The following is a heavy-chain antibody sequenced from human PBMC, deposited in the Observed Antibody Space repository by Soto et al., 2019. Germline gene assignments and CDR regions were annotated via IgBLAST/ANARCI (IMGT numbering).Heavy chain of an antibody. D-gene: IGHD3-10*01. Sequence: QVQLQQWGAGLLKPSETLSLTCAVFGGSFSAYYWSWIRQPPGKGLEWIGEINPSGGTNYNPSLNSRVTISVDTSKNQFSLKLSSVTAADTAVYYWARTPAVRGGRSFDYWGQGTLVTVSS. CDR1: GGSFSAYY. CDR3: ARTPAVRGGRSFDY. CDR2: INPSGGT. V-gene: IGHV4-34*01. J-gene: IGHJ4*02.